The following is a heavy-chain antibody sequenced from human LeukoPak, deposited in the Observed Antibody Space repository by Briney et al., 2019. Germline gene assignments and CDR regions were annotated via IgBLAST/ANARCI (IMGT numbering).Heavy chain of an antibody. CDR1: GFTFSSYG. CDR3: AKEGYYDSSGWGNSMDV. Sequence: GGSLRLSCAASGFTFSSYGMHWVRQAPGKGLEGGAVISYDGSNKYYADSVKSRFTISRDNSKNTLYLQMNSLSAEDTAVYYCAKEGYYDSSGWGNSMDVWGQGTTVTVSS. V-gene: IGHV3-30*18. D-gene: IGHD3-22*01. J-gene: IGHJ6*02. CDR2: ISYDGSNK.